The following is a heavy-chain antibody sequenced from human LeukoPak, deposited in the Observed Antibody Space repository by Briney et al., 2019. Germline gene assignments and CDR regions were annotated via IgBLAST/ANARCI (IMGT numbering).Heavy chain of an antibody. Sequence: ASVKVSCKASGYTFTSYGISWVRQAPGQGLEWMGWISAYNGNTNYAQKLQGGVTMTTDTSTSTAYMELRSLRSDDTAVYYCARAKWELLENWFDPWGQGTLVTVSS. CDR2: ISAYNGNT. CDR3: ARAKWELLENWFDP. D-gene: IGHD1-26*01. J-gene: IGHJ5*02. V-gene: IGHV1-18*01. CDR1: GYTFTSYG.